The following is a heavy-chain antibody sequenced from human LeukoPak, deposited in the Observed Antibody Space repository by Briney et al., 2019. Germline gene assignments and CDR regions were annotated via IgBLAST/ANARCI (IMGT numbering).Heavy chain of an antibody. CDR3: AREGYYDSSGYILFDY. Sequence: PGGSLRLSCTASGFTFGDYAMSWVRQAPGKGLEWVSGINWNGGSTGYADSVKGRFTISRDNAKNSLYLQMNSLRAEDTALYYCAREGYYDSSGYILFDYWGQGTLVTVSS. V-gene: IGHV3-20*04. CDR1: GFTFGDYA. D-gene: IGHD3-22*01. J-gene: IGHJ4*02. CDR2: INWNGGST.